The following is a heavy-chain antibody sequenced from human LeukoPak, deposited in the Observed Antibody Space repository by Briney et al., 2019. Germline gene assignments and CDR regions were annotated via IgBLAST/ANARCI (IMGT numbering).Heavy chain of an antibody. CDR1: GFTFSTFG. CDR2: ISSGSYI. J-gene: IGHJ4*02. Sequence: PGGSLRLSCAASGFTFSTFGMIWVRQAPGKGLEWVSSISSGSYIYYADAVKARFTISRDNAKNSLYLQMISLRAEDTALYYCARDALYSSSSEGDFDYWGQGTLVTVSS. V-gene: IGHV3-21*01. CDR3: ARDALYSSSSEGDFDY. D-gene: IGHD6-6*01.